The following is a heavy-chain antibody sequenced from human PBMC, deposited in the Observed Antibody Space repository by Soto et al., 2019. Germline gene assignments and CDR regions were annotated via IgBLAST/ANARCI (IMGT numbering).Heavy chain of an antibody. CDR1: GFTFSRYS. CDR3: ARGGVRGPFDY. V-gene: IGHV3-21*01. J-gene: IGHJ4*02. D-gene: IGHD3-10*01. Sequence: GGSLRLSCAASGFTFSRYSMNWVRQAPGKGLEWVSSISSSSSYIYYADSVKGRFTISRDNAKNSLYLQMNSLRAEDTAVYYCARGGVRGPFDYWGQGTLVTVSS. CDR2: ISSSSSYI.